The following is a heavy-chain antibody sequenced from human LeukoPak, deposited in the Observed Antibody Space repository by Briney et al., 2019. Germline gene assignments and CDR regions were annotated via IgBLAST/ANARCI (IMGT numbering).Heavy chain of an antibody. CDR3: ARTAFGVVINYFDY. D-gene: IGHD3-3*01. CDR1: GYTFSGYY. CDR2: INPNSGGT. J-gene: IGHJ4*02. Sequence: ASVKVSCKASGYTFSGYYIFWVRRAPGQGLEWMGWINPNSGGTNYAPEFQGRLTMTRDTSITTAYMELSSLRSEDTAVYYCARTAFGVVINYFDYWGQGTLVTVSS. V-gene: IGHV1-2*02.